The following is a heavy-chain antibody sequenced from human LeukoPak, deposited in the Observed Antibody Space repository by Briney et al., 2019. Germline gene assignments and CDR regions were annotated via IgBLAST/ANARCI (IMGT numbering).Heavy chain of an antibody. CDR1: GGSISSSSYY. D-gene: IGHD6-19*01. V-gene: IGHV4-39*02. J-gene: IGHJ6*03. CDR2: IYHSGST. CDR3: ARRGSGWSYYYYMDV. Sequence: PSETLSLTCTVSGGSISSSSYYWGWIRQPPGKGLEWIGSIYHSGSTYYNPSLKSRVTISEDTSKNHFSLKLSSVTAADTAVYYCARRGSGWSYYYYMDVWGKGTTVTISS.